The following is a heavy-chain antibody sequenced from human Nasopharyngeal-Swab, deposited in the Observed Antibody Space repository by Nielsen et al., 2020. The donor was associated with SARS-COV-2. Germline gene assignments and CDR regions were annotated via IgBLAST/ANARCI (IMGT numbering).Heavy chain of an antibody. J-gene: IGHJ6*02. D-gene: IGHD2-2*01. CDR3: ARDRVVPAAMWAYYYYYGMDV. V-gene: IGHV4-31*02. CDR2: IYYSGST. Sequence: RQAPGKGPEWIGYIYYSGSTYYNPPLKSRVTISVDTSKNQYSLKLSSVTDADSAVYYCARDRVVPAAMWAYYYYYGMDVWGQGTTVTVSS.